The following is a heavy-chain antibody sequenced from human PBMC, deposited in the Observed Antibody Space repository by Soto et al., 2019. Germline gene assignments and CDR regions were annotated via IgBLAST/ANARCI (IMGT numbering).Heavy chain of an antibody. V-gene: IGHV3-23*01. Sequence: EVQLLESGGGLVQPGGSLRLSCAASGFTFSSYAMSWVRQAPGKGLEWVSTISTSGGSTYYADSVKGRFTISRDNSRNTLSLQMNSLRAEDTAIYYCAKRSPYYFDYWGQGTLVTVSS. CDR3: AKRSPYYFDY. J-gene: IGHJ4*02. CDR1: GFTFSSYA. CDR2: ISTSGGST.